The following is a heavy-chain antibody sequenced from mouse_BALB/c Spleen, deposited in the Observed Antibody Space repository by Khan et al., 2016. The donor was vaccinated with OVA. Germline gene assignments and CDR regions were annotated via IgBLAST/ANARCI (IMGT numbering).Heavy chain of an antibody. D-gene: IGHD3-1*01. CDR2: IRYDGNS. CDR1: GYSITSGYF. V-gene: IGHV3-6*02. J-gene: IGHJ3*01. Sequence: EVQLQESGPGLVKPSQSLSLTCSVTGYSITSGYFWNWIRQFPGNKLEWMGYIRYDGNSNYNPSPKNRISITRDTSKNQFVLKFDSVTPEDTATYSCARGGSSGPAWFAYWGQGTLVTVSA. CDR3: ARGGSSGPAWFAY.